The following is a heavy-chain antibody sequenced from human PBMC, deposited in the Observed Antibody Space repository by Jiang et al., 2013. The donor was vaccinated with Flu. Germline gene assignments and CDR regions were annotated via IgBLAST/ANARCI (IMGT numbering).Heavy chain of an antibody. CDR1: GDSVSSNSAA. D-gene: IGHD4-17*01. V-gene: IGHV6-1*01. Sequence: SQTLSLTCAISGDSVSSNSAAWNWIRRSPSRGLEWLGRTYYRSKWYNDYAVSVKSRITINPDTSKNQFSLQLNSVTPEDTAVYYCARDPLQSIYGDYGGWYYGMDVWGKGTTVTVSS. J-gene: IGHJ6*04. CDR2: TYYRSKWYN. CDR3: ARDPLQSIYGDYGGWYYGMDV.